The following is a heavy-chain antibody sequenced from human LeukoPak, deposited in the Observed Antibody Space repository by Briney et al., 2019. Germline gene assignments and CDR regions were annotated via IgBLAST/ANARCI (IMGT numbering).Heavy chain of an antibody. CDR2: IIPILGIA. CDR1: GGTFSSYT. D-gene: IGHD5-24*01. Sequence: SVKVSCKSSGGTFSSYTISWVRQAPGQGLEWMGRIIPILGIANYAQKFQGRVTITADKSTSTDYMELSSLRSDDTAVYYCARDGWGLSDGYTSDYWGQGTLVTVSS. J-gene: IGHJ4*02. CDR3: ARDGWGLSDGYTSDY. V-gene: IGHV1-69*04.